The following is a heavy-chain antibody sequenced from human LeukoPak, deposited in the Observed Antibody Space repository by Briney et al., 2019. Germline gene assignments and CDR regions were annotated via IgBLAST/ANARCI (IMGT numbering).Heavy chain of an antibody. CDR2: IYYSGST. CDR3: ARVPYYYGSGSFGY. Sequence: SETLSLTCTVSGGSISSYYWSWIRQPPGKGLEWIGYIYYSGSTNYNPSLKSRVTISVDTSKNQFSLKLSSVTAADTAVYYCARVPYYYGSGSFGYWGQGTLVTVSS. CDR1: GGSISSYY. D-gene: IGHD3-10*01. V-gene: IGHV4-59*01. J-gene: IGHJ4*02.